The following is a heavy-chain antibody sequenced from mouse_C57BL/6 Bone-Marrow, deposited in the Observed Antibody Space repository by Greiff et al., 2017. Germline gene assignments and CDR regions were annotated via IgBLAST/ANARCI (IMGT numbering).Heavy chain of an antibody. Sequence: EVMLVESGGGLVQSGRSLRLSCATSGFTFSDFYMEWVRQAPGKGLEWIAASRNKANDYTTEYSASVKGRFIVSRDTSQSILYLQMNALRAEDTAIYYCARDAPLGAMDYWGQGTSVTVSS. V-gene: IGHV7-1*01. D-gene: IGHD3-3*01. CDR3: ARDAPLGAMDY. CDR1: GFTFSDFY. CDR2: SRNKANDYTT. J-gene: IGHJ4*01.